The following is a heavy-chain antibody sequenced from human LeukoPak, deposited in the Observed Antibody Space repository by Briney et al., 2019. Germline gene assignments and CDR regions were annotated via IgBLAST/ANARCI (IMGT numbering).Heavy chain of an antibody. J-gene: IGHJ4*02. CDR2: IYYSGST. V-gene: IGHV4-39*01. CDR1: GGSISSMSYY. CDR3: ARGPGTAFPYYFDY. Sequence: PSETLSLTCTVSGGSISSMSYYWGWIRQPPGKGLEWIGSIYYSGSTYYNPSLKSRVTISVDTSKNQFSLKLSSVTAADTAVYYCARGPGTAFPYYFDYWGQGTLVTVSS. D-gene: IGHD2/OR15-2a*01.